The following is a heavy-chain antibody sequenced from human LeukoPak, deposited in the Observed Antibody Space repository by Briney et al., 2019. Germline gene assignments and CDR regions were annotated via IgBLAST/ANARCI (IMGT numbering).Heavy chain of an antibody. V-gene: IGHV3-23*01. CDR2: IKRNAEAT. J-gene: IGHJ1*01. Sequence: GGSLRLSCAASGFTFSGFAMSWVRQAPGKGLEWVSTIKRNAEATFYADSVKDRFTISRDDSKNTLYLQMGSLRPEDMAVYYCARMDYSDQFFQHWGQGSLVTVSS. D-gene: IGHD4-17*01. CDR1: GFTFSGFA. CDR3: ARMDYSDQFFQH.